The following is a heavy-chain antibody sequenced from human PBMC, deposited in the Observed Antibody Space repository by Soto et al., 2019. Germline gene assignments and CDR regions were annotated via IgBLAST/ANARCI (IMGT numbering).Heavy chain of an antibody. CDR2: ISGSGGST. CDR3: AKAGTRIAARFSAFDI. Sequence: PGGSLRLSCAASGFTFSSYAMSWVRQAPGKGLEWVSAISGSGGSTYYADSVKGRFTIPRDNSKNTLYLQMNSLRAEDTAVYYCAKAGTRIAARFSAFDIWGQGTMVTVSS. J-gene: IGHJ3*02. D-gene: IGHD6-6*01. V-gene: IGHV3-23*01. CDR1: GFTFSSYA.